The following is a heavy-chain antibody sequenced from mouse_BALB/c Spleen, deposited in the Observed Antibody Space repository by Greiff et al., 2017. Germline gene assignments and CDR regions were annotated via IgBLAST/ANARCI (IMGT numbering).Heavy chain of an antibody. CDR1: GFTFSDTW. V-gene: IGHV6-6*01. J-gene: IGHJ2*01. Sequence: EVKVEESGGGLVQPGGSMKLSCAASGFTFSDTWMDWVRQSPEKGLEWVGEIRSIATNHATYYAESVKGRFTISRDDSKGSVYLQMNSLRAEDTGIYYCTRHGYFDYWGQGTTLTVSS. CDR3: TRHGYFDY. CDR2: IRSIATNHAT.